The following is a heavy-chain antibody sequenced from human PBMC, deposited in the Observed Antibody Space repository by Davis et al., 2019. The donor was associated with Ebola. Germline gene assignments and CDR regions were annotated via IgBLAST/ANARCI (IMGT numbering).Heavy chain of an antibody. CDR3: AKDRIKNCDGDCSPGGY. CDR2: ISYDGSNK. Sequence: PGGSLRLSCAASGFTFSSYGMHWVRQAPGKGLEWVAGISYDGSNKYFADSVKGRFTISRDDSKNTLHLQMDSLRTEDTAVYYCAKDRIKNCDGDCSPGGYWGQGTLVTVSS. D-gene: IGHD2-21*02. J-gene: IGHJ4*02. CDR1: GFTFSSYG. V-gene: IGHV3-30*18.